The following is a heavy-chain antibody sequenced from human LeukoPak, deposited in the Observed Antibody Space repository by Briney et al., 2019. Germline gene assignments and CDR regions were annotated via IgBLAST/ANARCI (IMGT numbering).Heavy chain of an antibody. V-gene: IGHV3-23*01. CDR3: AKGDWGSDYFDY. CDR2: ISGSGGST. D-gene: IGHD7-27*01. CDR1: GFTFSTYA. J-gene: IGHJ4*02. Sequence: PGGSLRLSCAASGFTFSTYAMSWVRQAPGKGLEWVSAISGSGGSTYYADSVKGRFTISRDNSKNTLYLQMNSLRAEDTAVYYCAKGDWGSDYFDYWGQGTLVTVSS.